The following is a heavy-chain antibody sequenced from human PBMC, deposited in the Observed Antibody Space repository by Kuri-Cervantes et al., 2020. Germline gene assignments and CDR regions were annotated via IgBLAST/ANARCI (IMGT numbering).Heavy chain of an antibody. J-gene: IGHJ4*02. D-gene: IGHD2-8*01. V-gene: IGHV4-59*13. CDR1: GGSISSYY. CDR3: SIGRGLYGY. Sequence: SETLSLTCTVSGGSISSYYLSWIRQPPGKGLEWIGYIYYSGSTNYNPSLKSRVTITVETSKNHFSVKLSSVTAADTAVYYCSIGRGLYGYWGQGTLVTVSS. CDR2: IYYSGST.